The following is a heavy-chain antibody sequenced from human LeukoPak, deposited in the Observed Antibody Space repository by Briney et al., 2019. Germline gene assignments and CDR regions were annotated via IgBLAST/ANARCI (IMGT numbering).Heavy chain of an antibody. J-gene: IGHJ3*02. CDR1: GFTFSSYW. CDR2: INTDGSST. D-gene: IGHD1-26*01. V-gene: IGHV3-74*01. CDR3: AREGWEPPGGDI. Sequence: GGSLRLSCAASGFTFSSYWMHWVRQAPGKGLVWVSRINTDGSSTSYADSVKGRFTISRDNAKNTLYLQMNSLRAEDTAVYYCAREGWEPPGGDIWGQGTMVTVSS.